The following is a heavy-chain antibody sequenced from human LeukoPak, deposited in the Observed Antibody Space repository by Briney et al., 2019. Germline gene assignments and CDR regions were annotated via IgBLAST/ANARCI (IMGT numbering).Heavy chain of an antibody. Sequence: GGSLRLSCGASGFTLSNHWMAWVRQVTGKGLVWVSRITNDESSTSYADSVKGRFTISRDNAKNTLFLQMDSLRTEDTAVYYCATNTNGYYNYWGQGTLVTVSS. CDR1: GFTLSNHW. J-gene: IGHJ4*02. CDR2: ITNDESST. D-gene: IGHD3-22*01. V-gene: IGHV3-74*01. CDR3: ATNTNGYYNY.